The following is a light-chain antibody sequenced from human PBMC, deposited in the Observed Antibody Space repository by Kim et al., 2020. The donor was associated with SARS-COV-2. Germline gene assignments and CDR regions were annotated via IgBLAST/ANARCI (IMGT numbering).Light chain of an antibody. Sequence: SPGERATLSCRASQSVSNNYLAWYQQKPGQAPRLLIYGASRRTTGIPDRFSGSGSGTDFTLTITRLEPEDFAVYYCHHYGGSPRAFGQGTKVDIK. CDR1: QSVSNNY. CDR2: GAS. CDR3: HHYGGSPRA. J-gene: IGKJ1*01. V-gene: IGKV3-20*01.